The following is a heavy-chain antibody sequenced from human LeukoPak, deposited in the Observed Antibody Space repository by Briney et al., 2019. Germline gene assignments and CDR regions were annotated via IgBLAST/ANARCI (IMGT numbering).Heavy chain of an antibody. Sequence: GGSLRLSCAASGFTFSSYEMNWVRQAPGKGLEWVSHISSSGSTIYYADSVKGRFTISRDNAKNSLYLQMNSLRAEDTAVYYCARAGFDILTGYYDYWGQGTLVTVSS. CDR3: ARAGFDILTGYYDY. CDR1: GFTFSSYE. J-gene: IGHJ4*02. D-gene: IGHD3-9*01. V-gene: IGHV3-48*03. CDR2: ISSSGSTI.